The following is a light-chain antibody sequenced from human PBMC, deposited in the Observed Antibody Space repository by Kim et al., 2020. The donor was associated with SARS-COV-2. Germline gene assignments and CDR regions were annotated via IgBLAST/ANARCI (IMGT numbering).Light chain of an antibody. CDR3: QSYDSRLSGWV. Sequence: KRATISGTGRSTKLGEGYDVHWYQQVPGTAPKLHIYGNSKRHSGVPDRFSGSKTVTSASLAITGLQAGDGAEYCCQSYDSRLSGWVLGGGTQLT. V-gene: IGLV1-40*01. J-gene: IGLJ3*02. CDR1: STKLGEGYD. CDR2: GNS.